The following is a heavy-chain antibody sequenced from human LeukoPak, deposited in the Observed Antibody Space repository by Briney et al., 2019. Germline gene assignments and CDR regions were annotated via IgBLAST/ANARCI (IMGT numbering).Heavy chain of an antibody. D-gene: IGHD3-3*01. CDR1: GFTFGDYA. V-gene: IGHV3-49*04. CDR2: IRSKAYGGTT. J-gene: IGHJ4*02. Sequence: GGSLRLSCTASGFTFGDYAMSWVRQAPGKGLEWVGFIRSKAYGGTTEYAASVKGRFTISRDDSKSIAYLQMNSLKTEDTAVYYCTRGNPIFGVVDYWGQGTLVTVSS. CDR3: TRGNPIFGVVDY.